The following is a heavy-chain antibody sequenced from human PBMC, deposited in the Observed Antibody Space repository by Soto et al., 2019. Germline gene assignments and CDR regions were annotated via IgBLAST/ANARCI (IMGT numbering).Heavy chain of an antibody. V-gene: IGHV1-8*01. CDR1: GYTFTSYD. J-gene: IGHJ6*03. CDR2: MNPNSGNT. Sequence: ASVKVSCKASGYTFTSYDINWVRQATGQGLEWMGWMNPNSGNTGYAQKFRGRVTMTRNTSISTAYMELSSLRSEDTAVYYCARFGFVEWLEKSYYYYYMDVWGKGTTVTVSS. D-gene: IGHD3-3*01. CDR3: ARFGFVEWLEKSYYYYYMDV.